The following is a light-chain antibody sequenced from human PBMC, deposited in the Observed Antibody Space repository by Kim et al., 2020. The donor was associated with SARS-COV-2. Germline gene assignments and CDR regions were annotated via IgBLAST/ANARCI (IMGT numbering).Light chain of an antibody. CDR2: QDS. V-gene: IGLV3-1*01. CDR3: QAWDSSTVV. J-gene: IGLJ2*01. CDR1: KLGDKY. Sequence: VAPGQTPIITVAGGKLGDKYACWYQQRPGQSPVLVIYQDSKRPSGIPERFSGSNSGNTATLTISGTQAMDEADYYCQAWDSSTVVFGGGTQLTVL.